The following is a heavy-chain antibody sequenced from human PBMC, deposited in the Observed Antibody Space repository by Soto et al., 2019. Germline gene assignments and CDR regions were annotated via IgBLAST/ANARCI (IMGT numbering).Heavy chain of an antibody. CDR1: GFTFSSYS. CDR2: ISSSSSYI. V-gene: IGHV3-21*01. Sequence: PGGSLRLSCAASGFTFSSYSMNWVRQAPGKGLEWVSSISSSSSYIYYADSVKGRFTISRDNAKNSLYLQMNSLRAEDTAVYYCAREKDRYYYYGMDVWGQGTTVTVSS. J-gene: IGHJ6*02. CDR3: AREKDRYYYYGMDV.